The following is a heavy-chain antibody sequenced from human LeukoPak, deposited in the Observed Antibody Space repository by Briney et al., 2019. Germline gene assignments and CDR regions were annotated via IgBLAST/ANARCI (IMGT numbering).Heavy chain of an antibody. Sequence: SETLSLTCTVSGGSMTTHHWNWIRQTPGKGLEWIGYVFDSGRTKVNPSLTSRVTLSTDTSKNQLSLRLSSVTAADTAVDYCSAIKRGDIFGYFDFWGQGILVTVSS. J-gene: IGHJ4*02. V-gene: IGHV4-59*11. D-gene: IGHD5-18*01. CDR1: GGSMTTHH. CDR2: VFDSGRT. CDR3: SAIKRGDIFGYFDF.